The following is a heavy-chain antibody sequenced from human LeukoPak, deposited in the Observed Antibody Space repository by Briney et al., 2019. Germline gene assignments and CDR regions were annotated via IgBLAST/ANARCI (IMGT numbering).Heavy chain of an antibody. J-gene: IGHJ4*02. CDR3: ARDTAAAGTDY. Sequence: PSETLSLTCTVSGGSISSGDYYWSWIRQPPGKGLEWIGYIYYSGSTYYNPSLKSRVTISVDTSKNQFPLKLSSVTAADTAVYYCARDTAAAGTDYWGQGTLVTVSS. V-gene: IGHV4-30-4*08. CDR2: IYYSGST. CDR1: GGSISSGDYY. D-gene: IGHD6-13*01.